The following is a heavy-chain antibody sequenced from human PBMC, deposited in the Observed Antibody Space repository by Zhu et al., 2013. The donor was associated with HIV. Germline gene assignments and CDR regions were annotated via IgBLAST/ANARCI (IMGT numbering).Heavy chain of an antibody. CDR2: ISPYDVRT. D-gene: IGHD6-19*01. J-gene: IGHJ4*01. Sequence: QVQLVQSGAEVKKPGAPVKVSCKASGYIFTNQAISWVRQVPGQGLEWVGWISPYDVRTSYPQKFQDRVTITADASTGTAYMELRNLRPDDTAIYYCARDARVAVATLRFDYWGQGTLVTVSS. CDR3: ARDARVAVATLRFDY. V-gene: IGHV1-18*01. CDR1: GYIFTNQA.